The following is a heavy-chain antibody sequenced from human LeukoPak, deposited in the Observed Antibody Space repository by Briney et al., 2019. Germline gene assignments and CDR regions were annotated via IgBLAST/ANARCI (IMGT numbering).Heavy chain of an antibody. V-gene: IGHV3-74*01. J-gene: IGHJ4*02. D-gene: IGHD6-13*01. Sequence: GGSLRLSCAASGFTFSSNWMHWVRQAPGKGLVWVSSINTDGSSTNYADSVKGRFTISRDNAKNTLYLQMNSLRVEDTAVYYCASMNIAAPGRAFDSWGQGTLVTVSS. CDR2: INTDGSST. CDR3: ASMNIAAPGRAFDS. CDR1: GFTFSSNW.